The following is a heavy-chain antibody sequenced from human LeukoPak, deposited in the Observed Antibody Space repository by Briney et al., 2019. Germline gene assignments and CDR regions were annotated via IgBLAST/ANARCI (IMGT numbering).Heavy chain of an antibody. Sequence: SETLSLTCTVSGGSISSYYWSWIRQPPGKGLKWVRHIYYLGSTNYNPSLKSRVTISIDTSKNYFSLKLNSVIAADTAVYYCARDRPGSYWYFDLWGRGTLVTVSS. CDR1: GGSISSYY. D-gene: IGHD3-10*01. V-gene: IGHV4-59*01. CDR3: ARDRPGSYWYFDL. CDR2: IYYLGST. J-gene: IGHJ2*01.